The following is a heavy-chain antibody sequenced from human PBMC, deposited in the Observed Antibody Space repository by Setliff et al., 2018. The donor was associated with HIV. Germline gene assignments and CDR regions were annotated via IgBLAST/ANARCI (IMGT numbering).Heavy chain of an antibody. CDR2: ISNNNDNT. Sequence: ASVKVSCKASGYTFTDFGLSWVRQAPGQGLEWMGWISNNNDNTDYAQDLQGRVTLTTDTSTATAYLELRSLRSDDTAVYYCARSGESFTTHFDAWGQVTMVTVSS. V-gene: IGHV1-18*04. J-gene: IGHJ3*01. D-gene: IGHD4-4*01. CDR1: GYTFTDFG. CDR3: ARSGESFTTHFDA.